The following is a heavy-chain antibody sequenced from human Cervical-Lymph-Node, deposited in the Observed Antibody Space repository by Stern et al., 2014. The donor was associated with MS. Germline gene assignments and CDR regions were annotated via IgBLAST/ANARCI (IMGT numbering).Heavy chain of an antibody. J-gene: IGHJ4*02. CDR2: IYISGST. CDR3: AREGETSDFFPFDY. V-gene: IGHV4-61*02. CDR1: GGSMNSRPYY. D-gene: IGHD3/OR15-3a*01. Sequence: QLQLQESGPGLVKPSQTLSLTCTVSGGSMNSRPYYWNWLRQPAGKALEWIGRIYISGSTNYNPSLESRVTISLDTSKNQLSLKRSLVTAADTAVYYCAREGETSDFFPFDYWGQGAQVIVSS.